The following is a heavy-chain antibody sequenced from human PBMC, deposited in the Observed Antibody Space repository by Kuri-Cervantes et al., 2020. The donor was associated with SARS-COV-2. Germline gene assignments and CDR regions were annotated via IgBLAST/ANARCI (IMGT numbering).Heavy chain of an antibody. D-gene: IGHD3-22*01. J-gene: IGHJ4*02. CDR1: GYTFTSYA. CDR2: INAGNGNT. CDR3: AREGYDSSGLVDY. Sequence: ASVKVSCKASGYTFTSYAMHWVRQAPGQRLEWMGWINAGNGNTKYSQKLQGRVTMTTDTSTSTAYMELRSLRSDDTAVYYCAREGYDSSGLVDYWGQGTLVTVSS. V-gene: IGHV1-3*01.